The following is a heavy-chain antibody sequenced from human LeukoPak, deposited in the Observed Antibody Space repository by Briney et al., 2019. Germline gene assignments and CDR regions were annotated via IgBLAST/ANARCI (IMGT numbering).Heavy chain of an antibody. CDR3: AKVSPYSSSPINWFDP. J-gene: IGHJ5*02. V-gene: IGHV3-23*01. D-gene: IGHD6-6*01. CDR1: GFTFSSYA. CDR2: ISGSGGST. Sequence: GGSLRLSCAASGFTFSSYAMSWVHQAPGKGLEWVSAISGSGGSTYYAGSVKGRFTISRDNPKNTLYLQMNSLRAEDTAVYYCAKVSPYSSSPINWFDPWGQGTLVTVSS.